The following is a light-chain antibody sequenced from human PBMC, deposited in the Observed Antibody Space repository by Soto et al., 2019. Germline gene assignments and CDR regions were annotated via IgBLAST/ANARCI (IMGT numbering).Light chain of an antibody. Sequence: DIQMTQSPSTLSASVGDRVTITCRASQSISSWLAWYQQKPGKAPKLLIYKASSLEGGVPSRFSGSGSGTEFTLTINSLQPDDFAAYYCQQYYRYPCTFGQGTKVEIK. J-gene: IGKJ1*01. V-gene: IGKV1-5*03. CDR1: QSISSW. CDR2: KAS. CDR3: QQYYRYPCT.